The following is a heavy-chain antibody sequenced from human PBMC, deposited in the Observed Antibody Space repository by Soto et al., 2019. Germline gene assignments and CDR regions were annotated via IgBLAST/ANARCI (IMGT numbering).Heavy chain of an antibody. J-gene: IGHJ5*02. Sequence: SETLSLTCTVSGVPISSSSYYWGWIRQPPGKGLEWIGSIYYSGSTYYNPSLKSRVTISVDTSKNQFSLKLSSVTAADTAVYYCARIYDFWSGYPRTRFDPWGQGTLVTVSS. CDR3: ARIYDFWSGYPRTRFDP. CDR1: GVPISSSSYY. V-gene: IGHV4-39*01. D-gene: IGHD3-3*01. CDR2: IYYSGST.